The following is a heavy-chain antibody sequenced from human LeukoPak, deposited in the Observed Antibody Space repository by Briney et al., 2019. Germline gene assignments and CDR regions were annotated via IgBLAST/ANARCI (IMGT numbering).Heavy chain of an antibody. CDR3: ARGSENIVVVPAATAFDY. CDR1: GFTFSSYE. CDR2: ISSSGSTI. V-gene: IGHV3-48*03. J-gene: IGHJ4*02. D-gene: IGHD2-2*01. Sequence: GGSLRLSCAASGFTFSSYEMNWVRQAPGKGREWVSYISSSGSTIYYADSVKGRFTISRDNAKNSLYLQMNSLRAEDTAVYYCARGSENIVVVPAATAFDYWGQGTLVTVSS.